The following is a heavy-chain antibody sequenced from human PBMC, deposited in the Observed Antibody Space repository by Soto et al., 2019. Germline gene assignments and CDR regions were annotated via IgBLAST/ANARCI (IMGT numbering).Heavy chain of an antibody. CDR1: GGFIGSGAYY. Sequence: QVQLQESGPGLVKPSQTLSLTCTVSGGFIGSGAYYWSWIRQHPGKGLEWIGYIYDSGSTYYNPSLKSRVTISVDTSKNQFSLKLSSVTAADTAVYYCAKADFGDDNWFDPWGQGTLVTVSS. CDR2: IYDSGST. J-gene: IGHJ5*02. D-gene: IGHD4-17*01. CDR3: AKADFGDDNWFDP. V-gene: IGHV4-31*03.